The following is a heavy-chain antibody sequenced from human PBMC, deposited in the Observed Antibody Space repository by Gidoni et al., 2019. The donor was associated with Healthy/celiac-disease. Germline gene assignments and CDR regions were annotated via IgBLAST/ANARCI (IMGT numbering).Heavy chain of an antibody. V-gene: IGHV1-18*04. CDR3: AREVPSYYDSSGYYGGDAFDI. CDR1: GYTFTSYG. J-gene: IGHJ3*02. D-gene: IGHD3-22*01. CDR2: ISAYNGNT. Sequence: QVQLVQSGAEVKKPGASVKVSCKASGYTFTSYGISWVRQAPGQGLEWMGWISAYNGNTNYAQKLQGRVTMTTDTSTSTAYMELRSLRSDDTAVYYCAREVPSYYDSSGYYGGDAFDIWGQGTMVTVSS.